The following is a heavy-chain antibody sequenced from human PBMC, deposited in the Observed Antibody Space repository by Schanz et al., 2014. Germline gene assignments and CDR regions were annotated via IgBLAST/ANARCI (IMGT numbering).Heavy chain of an antibody. J-gene: IGHJ2*01. V-gene: IGHV3-30*02. CDR2: IRYDGSKI. Sequence: QVQLVESGGGVVQRGGSLRLSCAASGFTFRTYGMHWVRQAPGKGMEWVAFIRYDGSKIYYADSVKGRFTISRDNPKNTLSLQMNSLRVEDTAVYYCPREMGSALLRYFDLWGRGTLVTVSS. CDR3: PREMGSALLRYFDL. D-gene: IGHD1-26*01. CDR1: GFTFRTYG.